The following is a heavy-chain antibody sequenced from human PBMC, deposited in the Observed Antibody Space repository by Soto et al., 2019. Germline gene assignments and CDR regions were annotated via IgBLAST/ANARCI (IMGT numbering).Heavy chain of an antibody. J-gene: IGHJ4*02. CDR3: ARDDDNDANALDY. CDR1: GFTFSKYG. Sequence: GGSLRLSCAASGFTFSKYGMHWVRQAPGKGLEWVALIWNDGIRKVYVDSVKGRFTISRDSSKNTLDLQMNNLRDEDTAVYYCARDDDNDANALDYWGPGXLVTVSS. V-gene: IGHV3-33*01. CDR2: IWNDGIRK.